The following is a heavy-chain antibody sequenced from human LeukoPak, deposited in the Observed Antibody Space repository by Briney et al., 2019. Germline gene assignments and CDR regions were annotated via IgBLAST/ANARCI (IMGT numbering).Heavy chain of an antibody. CDR2: IYTSGST. CDR3: ARLEYSSSRSWFDP. V-gene: IGHV4-4*07. CDR1: GGSISSYY. J-gene: IGHJ5*02. D-gene: IGHD6-6*01. Sequence: PSETLSLTCTVSGGSISSYYWSWIRQPAGKGLEWIGRIYTSGSTNCNPSLKSRVTMSADTSKNQFSLKLSSVTAADTAVYYCARLEYSSSRSWFDPWGQGTLVTVSS.